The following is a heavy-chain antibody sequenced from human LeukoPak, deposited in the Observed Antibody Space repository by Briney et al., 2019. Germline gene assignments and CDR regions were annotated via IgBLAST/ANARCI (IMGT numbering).Heavy chain of an antibody. CDR2: ISGSGGDT. D-gene: IGHD7-27*01. J-gene: IGHJ4*02. CDR3: ARDLGIGY. CDR1: GFTFSTYA. Sequence: GGSLSLSCAASGFTFSTYAMSWVRQAPGKGLEWVSAISGSGGDTYYADSVKGRFTISRDNSKNTLYLQMNSLRAEDTAVYYCARDLGIGYWGQGTLVTVSS. V-gene: IGHV3-23*01.